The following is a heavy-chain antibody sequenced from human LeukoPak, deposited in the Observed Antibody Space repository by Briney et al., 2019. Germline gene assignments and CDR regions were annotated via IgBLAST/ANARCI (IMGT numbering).Heavy chain of an antibody. CDR2: INHSGST. CDR1: GGSFSGYY. CDR3: ARGRKAVAGRGGFDY. V-gene: IGHV4-34*01. Sequence: SETLSLTCAVYGGSFSGYYWSWIRQPPGKGLEWIGEINHSGSTNYNPPLKSRVTISVDTSKNQFSLKLSSVSAADTAVYYCARGRKAVAGRGGFDYWGQGTLVTVSS. D-gene: IGHD6-19*01. J-gene: IGHJ4*02.